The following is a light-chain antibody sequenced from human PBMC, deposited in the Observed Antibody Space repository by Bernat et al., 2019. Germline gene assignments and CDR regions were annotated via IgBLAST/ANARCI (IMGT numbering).Light chain of an antibody. V-gene: IGLV2-14*03. CDR2: GVS. CDR3: SSYTGGSTLVV. J-gene: IGLJ2*01. CDR1: SSDIGGYNY. Sequence: QSALTQPASVSGSPGQSITISCTGASSDIGGYNYVSWYQQYPGKAPKLMIYGVSNRPSGLSNRFSGSKSGNTASLTISGLQAEDEADYYCSSYTGGSTLVVFGGGTKLTVL.